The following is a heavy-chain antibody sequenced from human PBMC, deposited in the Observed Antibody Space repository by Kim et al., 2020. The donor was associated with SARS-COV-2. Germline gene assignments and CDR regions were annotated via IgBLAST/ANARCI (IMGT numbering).Heavy chain of an antibody. CDR1: GYSFTSYW. Sequence: GESLKISCKGSGYSFTSYWIGWVRQMPGKGLEWMGIIYPGDSDTRYSPSFQGQVTISADKSISTAYLQWSSLKASDTAMYYCARHGRAVDYGSGSYGYLLAEYNWFDPWGQGTLVTVSS. CDR3: ARHGRAVDYGSGSYGYLLAEYNWFDP. D-gene: IGHD3-10*01. V-gene: IGHV5-51*01. J-gene: IGHJ5*02. CDR2: IYPGDSDT.